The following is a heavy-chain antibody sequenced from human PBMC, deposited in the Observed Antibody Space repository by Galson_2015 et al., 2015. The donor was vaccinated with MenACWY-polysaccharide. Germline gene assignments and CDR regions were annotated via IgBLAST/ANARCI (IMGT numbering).Heavy chain of an antibody. D-gene: IGHD2-8*02. J-gene: IGHJ3*02. CDR3: AKALISTGGIGSRIPRPPTQPNDAFDI. V-gene: IGHV3-30*18. Sequence: SLRLSCAASGFTFSSYGMHWVRQAPGKGLEWVAAISYDGSNKYYADSVKGRFTISRDNSKNTPYLQMNSLRAEDTAVYYCAKALISTGGIGSRIPRPPTQPNDAFDIWGQGTMVTVSS. CDR1: GFTFSSYG. CDR2: ISYDGSNK.